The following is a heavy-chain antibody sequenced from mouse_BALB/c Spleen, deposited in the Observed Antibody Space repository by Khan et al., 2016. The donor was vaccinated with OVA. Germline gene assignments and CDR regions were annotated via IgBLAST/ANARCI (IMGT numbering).Heavy chain of an antibody. D-gene: IGHD2-3*01. J-gene: IGHJ4*01. V-gene: IGHV2-6*02. CDR1: GFSLTTYG. CDR3: ARWFDGYSSLYAMDY. CDR2: IWSDGST. Sequence: QVQLKQSGPGLVAPSQSLSITCTVSGFSLTTYGVHWVRQPPGMGLEWLVVIWSDGSTNYNSVLKSRLSINKDNSKSQVFLKMNSLQTDDTAMYYCARWFDGYSSLYAMDYWGQGTSVTVSS.